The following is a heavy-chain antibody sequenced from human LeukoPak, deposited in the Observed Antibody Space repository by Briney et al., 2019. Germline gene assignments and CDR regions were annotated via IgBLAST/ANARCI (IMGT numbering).Heavy chain of an antibody. CDR1: GYSISSGYY. J-gene: IGHJ5*02. CDR2: IHSSGNT. D-gene: IGHD3-10*01. Sequence: PSETLSLTCTVSGYSISSGYYWGWIRQPPGKRLEWVGSIHSSGNTYYNPTLKSRVTISVDTSKNQFSLKLSSVTAADTAVYYCARLSQGPYRSGSYHRWGQGTLVTVSS. V-gene: IGHV4-38-2*02. CDR3: ARLSQGPYRSGSYHR.